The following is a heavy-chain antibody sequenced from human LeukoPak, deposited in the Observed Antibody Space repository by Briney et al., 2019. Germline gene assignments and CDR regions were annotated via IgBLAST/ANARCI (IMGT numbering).Heavy chain of an antibody. J-gene: IGHJ4*02. Sequence: SGGSLRLSCAASGFTFSSYAMSWVRQAPGKGLEWVSAISGSGGSTYYADSVKGRFTISRDNSKNTLYLQMNSLRAEDTAVYYCAKSGPGYSSGWYDYRGQGTLVTVSS. CDR2: ISGSGGST. D-gene: IGHD6-19*01. CDR1: GFTFSSYA. V-gene: IGHV3-23*01. CDR3: AKSGPGYSSGWYDY.